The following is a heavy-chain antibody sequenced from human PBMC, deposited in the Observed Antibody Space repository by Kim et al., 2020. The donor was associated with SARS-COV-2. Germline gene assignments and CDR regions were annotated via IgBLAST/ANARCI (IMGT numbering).Heavy chain of an antibody. CDR3: AREGRWSTSLDY. CDR2: ISATGST. CDR1: GDSISGYTYY. J-gene: IGHJ4*02. V-gene: IGHV4-61*02. D-gene: IGHD1-1*01. Sequence: TLSLTCTVSGDSISGYTYYWNWIRQPAGKGLEWIGRISATGSTNYNPSLKSRVTISVDTSKNQFSLKLTSVTAADTAVYYCAREGRWSTSLDYWGQGTLVTVSS.